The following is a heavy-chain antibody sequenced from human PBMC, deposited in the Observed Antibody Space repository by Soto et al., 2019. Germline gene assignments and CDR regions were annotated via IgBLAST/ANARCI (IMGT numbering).Heavy chain of an antibody. J-gene: IGHJ5*02. V-gene: IGHV3-49*03. CDR1: GFTFGDYA. CDR2: IRSKAYGGTT. D-gene: IGHD2-2*01. CDR3: TRYPRVVVPAAIPNWFDP. Sequence: GGSLRLSCTASGFTFGDYAMSWFRQAPGKGLEWVGFIRSKAYGGTTEYAASVKGRFTISRDDSKSIAYLQMNSLKTEDTAVYYCTRYPRVVVPAAIPNWFDPWGQGTLVTVSS.